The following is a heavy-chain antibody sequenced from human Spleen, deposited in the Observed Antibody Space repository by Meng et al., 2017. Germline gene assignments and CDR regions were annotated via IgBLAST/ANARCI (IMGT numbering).Heavy chain of an antibody. V-gene: IGHV3-74*01. Sequence: GESLKISCAASGFTFSSYWMHWVRQAPGKGLVWVSRINSEGSRTSYADSVKGRFTISRDNAKNTLYLQMNSLRAEDTAVYYCARTYYYDSSGYYSLGYWGQGTLDTVSS. CDR1: GFTFSSYW. D-gene: IGHD3-22*01. CDR3: ARTYYYDSSGYYSLGY. CDR2: INSEGSRT. J-gene: IGHJ4*02.